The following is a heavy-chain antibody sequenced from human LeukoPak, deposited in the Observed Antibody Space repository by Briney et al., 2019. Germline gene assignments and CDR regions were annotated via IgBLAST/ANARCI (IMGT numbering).Heavy chain of an antibody. Sequence: SGTLSLTCAVYGGSFSGYYWSWIRQPPGKGLEWIGEINHSGSTNYNPSLKSRVTISVDTSKNQFSLKLSSVTAADTAVYYCARGVRGVIRYFDYWGQGTLVTVSS. D-gene: IGHD3-10*01. J-gene: IGHJ4*02. CDR2: INHSGST. CDR3: ARGVRGVIRYFDY. CDR1: GGSFSGYY. V-gene: IGHV4-34*01.